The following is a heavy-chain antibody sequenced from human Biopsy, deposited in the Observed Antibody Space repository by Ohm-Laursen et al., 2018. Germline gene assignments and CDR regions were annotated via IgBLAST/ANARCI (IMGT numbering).Heavy chain of an antibody. Sequence: GTLSLTCAVSGDSMSNDYWSWIRQSAGQGLEWIGRIHTSGSTNHNLSLKSRVTMSVDTSKNQFSLKLRSVTAADTAVYYCARGTGKYYVYGAFDIWGQGTMVTVSS. CDR3: ARGTGKYYVYGAFDI. J-gene: IGHJ3*02. V-gene: IGHV4-4*07. CDR1: GDSMSNDY. D-gene: IGHD3/OR15-3a*01. CDR2: IHTSGST.